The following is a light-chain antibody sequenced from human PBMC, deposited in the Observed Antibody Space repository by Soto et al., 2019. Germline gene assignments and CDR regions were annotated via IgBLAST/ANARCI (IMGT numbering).Light chain of an antibody. CDR1: QSISSS. CDR2: AAS. J-gene: IGKJ5*01. CDR3: QQTYSAPPIT. V-gene: IGKV1-39*01. Sequence: DLPVTPSPSSLSASVGGRVTLTCRASQSISSSLSWYQQKPGKVPKLLIYAASTLQSGVPSRFSGNGSGTDFTLTISSLQPEDFATYYCQQTYSAPPITFGQGTRLEI.